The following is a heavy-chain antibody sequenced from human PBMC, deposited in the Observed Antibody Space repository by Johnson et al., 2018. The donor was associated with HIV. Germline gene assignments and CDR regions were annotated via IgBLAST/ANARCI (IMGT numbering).Heavy chain of an antibody. CDR2: ISSRGKAM. Sequence: QVQLVESGGGLVKPGGSLRLSCAASGFTFSDYYMSWIRQAPGKGLEWVSYISSRGKAMYYSDSVKGRFTISRDNSKNSLYLQMNSLRADATAMYYCARGPFRGYFWSGFNSHDAFDIWGQGIMVTVSS. D-gene: IGHD3-3*01. CDR3: ARGPFRGYFWSGFNSHDAFDI. CDR1: GFTFSDYY. V-gene: IGHV3-11*01. J-gene: IGHJ3*02.